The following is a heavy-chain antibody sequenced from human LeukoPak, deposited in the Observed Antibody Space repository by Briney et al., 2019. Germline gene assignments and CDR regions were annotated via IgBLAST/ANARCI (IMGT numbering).Heavy chain of an antibody. V-gene: IGHV1-8*01. CDR3: ARDATSTRCSGGSCYPRAPGAFDI. J-gene: IGHJ3*02. CDR2: MNPNSGNT. D-gene: IGHD2-15*01. Sequence: ASVKVSCKASGYTFRNYDINWVRQATGQGLEWMGWMNPNSGNTGYVQKFQGRVTMTRDMSTSTVYMELSSLRSEDTAVYYCARDATSTRCSGGSCYPRAPGAFDIWGQGTMVTVSS. CDR1: GYTFRNYD.